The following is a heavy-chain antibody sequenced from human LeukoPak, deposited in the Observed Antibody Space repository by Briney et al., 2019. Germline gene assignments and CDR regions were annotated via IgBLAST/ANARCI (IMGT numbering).Heavy chain of an antibody. CDR2: ISAYNGNT. CDR3: ARDLGTGIAHEGYFDY. J-gene: IGHJ4*02. V-gene: IGHV1-18*01. Sequence: APVKVSCKASGYTFTSYGISWVRQAPGQGLEWMGWISAYNGNTNYAQKLQGRVTMTTDTSTSTAYMELRSLRSDDTAVYYCARDLGTGIAHEGYFDYWGQGTLVTVSS. CDR1: GYTFTSYG. D-gene: IGHD6-13*01.